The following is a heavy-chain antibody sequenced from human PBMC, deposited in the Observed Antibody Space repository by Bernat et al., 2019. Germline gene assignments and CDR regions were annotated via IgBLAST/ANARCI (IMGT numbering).Heavy chain of an antibody. V-gene: IGHV3-15*01. CDR3: TTDRGGATTSFSY. D-gene: IGHD1-26*01. Sequence: EVQLVESGGGLVKPGGSLRLSCAASGFTFSNAWMSWVRQAPGKGLEWVGRIKSKTDGGTTDYAAPVKGRFTISRDDSKNTLYLQMNSLKTEDTAVDYCTTDRGGATTSFSYWGQGTLVTVSS. CDR1: GFTFSNAW. J-gene: IGHJ4*02. CDR2: IKSKTDGGTT.